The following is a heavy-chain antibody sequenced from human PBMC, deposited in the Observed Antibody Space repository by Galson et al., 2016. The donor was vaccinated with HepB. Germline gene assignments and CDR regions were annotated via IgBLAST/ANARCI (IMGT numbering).Heavy chain of an antibody. CDR3: EKDIYPYGAERSPLDY. V-gene: IGHV3-9*01. CDR1: GFTFDDYA. D-gene: IGHD4-17*01. CDR2: ISWTSGSI. J-gene: IGHJ4*02. Sequence: SLRLSCAASGFTFDDYAMHWVRQAPGKGLEWVSGISWTSGSIGYADSVKGRFTISRDNAKNSLYLQMNSLRAEDTALYYWEKDIYPYGAERSPLDYWGQGTLVTVSP.